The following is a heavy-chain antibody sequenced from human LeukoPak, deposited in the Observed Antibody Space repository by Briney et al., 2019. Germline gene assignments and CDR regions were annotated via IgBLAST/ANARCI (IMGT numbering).Heavy chain of an antibody. CDR1: GFTVSSNY. Sequence: PGGSLRLSXAASGFTVSSNYMSWVRQAPGKGLEWVSVIYSGGSTYYADSVKGRFTISRDNSKNTLYLQMNSLRAEDTAVYYCARDPTRHYYDSSGYGPWGQGTLVTVSS. J-gene: IGHJ5*02. CDR3: ARDPTRHYYDSSGYGP. V-gene: IGHV3-66*02. D-gene: IGHD3-22*01. CDR2: IYSGGST.